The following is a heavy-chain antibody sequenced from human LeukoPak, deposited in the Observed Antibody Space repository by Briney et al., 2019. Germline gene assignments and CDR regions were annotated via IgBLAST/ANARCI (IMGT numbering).Heavy chain of an antibody. J-gene: IGHJ4*02. V-gene: IGHV3-23*01. CDR2: ISGSGGST. D-gene: IGHD3-3*01. CDR1: GFTFSSYA. Sequence: TGGSLRLSCAAYGFTFSSYAMSWVRQAPGKGLEWISAISGSGGSTYYADSVKGRFTISRDNSKNTLYLQMNSLRAEDTAVYYCAKDRSLIPNDFWSGPLDNWGQGTLVTVSS. CDR3: AKDRSLIPNDFWSGPLDN.